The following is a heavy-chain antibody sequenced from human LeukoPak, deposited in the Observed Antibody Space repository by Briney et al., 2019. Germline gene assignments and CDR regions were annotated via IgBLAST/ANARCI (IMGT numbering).Heavy chain of an antibody. CDR2: INAGSGNT. CDR3: ARDLGDYDSSGYYYPYYFDY. V-gene: IGHV1-3*01. CDR1: GYTFTSYA. D-gene: IGHD3-22*01. J-gene: IGHJ4*02. Sequence: ASVKVSCKASGYTFTSYAMHWVRQAPGQRLEWMGWINAGSGNTKYSQKFQGRVTITRDTSASTAYMELSSLRSEDTAVYYCARDLGDYDSSGYYYPYYFDYWGQGTLVTVSS.